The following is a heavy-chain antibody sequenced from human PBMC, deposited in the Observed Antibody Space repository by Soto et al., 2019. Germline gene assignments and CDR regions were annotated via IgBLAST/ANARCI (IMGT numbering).Heavy chain of an antibody. J-gene: IGHJ4*02. V-gene: IGHV1-3*05. Sequence: QVQLAQSGAEERKPGASVKVSCEATGYTFTAYAMHWVRQAPGQRLEWMGWIKPANGNTKYSQKFQGRLTITIDTSANTMYMELSSLTSEDTAMYYCTRSAISPSGGLIGAFDYWGQGNLVTVSS. CDR2: IKPANGNT. CDR3: TRSAISPSGGLIGAFDY. D-gene: IGHD3-16*02. CDR1: GYTFTAYA.